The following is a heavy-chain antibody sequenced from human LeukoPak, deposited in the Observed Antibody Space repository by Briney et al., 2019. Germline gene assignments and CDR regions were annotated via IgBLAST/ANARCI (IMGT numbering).Heavy chain of an antibody. Sequence: SETLSLTCTVSGGSIGSSGYYWGWIRQPPGRGLEWIGSIYYSGSTYYNPSLKSRVTISVDTSKNQFSLKLSSVTAADTAVYYCARRQGYYFGMDVWGQGTTVTVSS. J-gene: IGHJ6*02. CDR2: IYYSGST. CDR3: ARRQGYYFGMDV. V-gene: IGHV4-39*01. CDR1: GGSIGSSGYY.